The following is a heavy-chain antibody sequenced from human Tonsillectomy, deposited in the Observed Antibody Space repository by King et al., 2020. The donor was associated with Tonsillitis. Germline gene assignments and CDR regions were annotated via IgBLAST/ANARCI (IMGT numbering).Heavy chain of an antibody. CDR1: GFPCSSYA. D-gene: IGHD1-26*01. CDR3: ARAGGSYVPYYYYMDV. J-gene: IGHJ6*03. Sequence: EVQLVESGGGLVQPGGSLRLSCAASGFPCSSYAIHWVRQAPGKGLDYVSAISSKGGNTYYANSVKCRFTISRDNSKNTLYLQMGSLRVEDMAVYYCARAGGSYVPYYYYMDVWGKGTTVTVSS. CDR2: ISSKGGNT. V-gene: IGHV3-64*01.